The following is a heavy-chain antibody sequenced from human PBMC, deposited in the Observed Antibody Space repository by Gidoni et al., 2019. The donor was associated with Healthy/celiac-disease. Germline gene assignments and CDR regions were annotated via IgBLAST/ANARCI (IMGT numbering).Heavy chain of an antibody. D-gene: IGHD6-13*01. CDR3: ARHEQGIAAAGYYYYGMDV. V-gene: IGHV4-39*01. Sequence: QLQLQESGPGLVKPSEPLSLTCTVSGGSISSSRYYWGWIRQPPGKGLVWIGSIYYSGSTYYNPSLKSRVTISVDTSKNQFSLKLSSVTAADTAVYYCARHEQGIAAAGYYYYGMDVWGQGTTVTVSS. CDR2: IYYSGST. J-gene: IGHJ6*02. CDR1: GGSISSSRYY.